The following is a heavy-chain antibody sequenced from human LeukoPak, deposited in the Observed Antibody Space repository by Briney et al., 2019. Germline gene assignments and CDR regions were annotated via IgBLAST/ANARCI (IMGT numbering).Heavy chain of an antibody. V-gene: IGHV4-38-2*02. CDR1: GYSISSGYY. Sequence: SETLSLTCTVSGYSISSGYYWGWIRQPPGKGLEWIGSIYHNGSTYYNPSLKSRVTISVDTSKNQFSLKLSSVTAADTAVYYCARGSAPYNWFDPWGQGTLVTVSS. J-gene: IGHJ5*02. CDR3: ARGSAPYNWFDP. D-gene: IGHD2-15*01. CDR2: IYHNGST.